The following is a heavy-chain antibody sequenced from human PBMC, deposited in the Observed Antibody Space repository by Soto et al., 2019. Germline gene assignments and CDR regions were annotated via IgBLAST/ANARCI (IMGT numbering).Heavy chain of an antibody. V-gene: IGHV1-69*13. Sequence: VKVSCKASGGTFSSYAISWVRQAPGQGLEWMGGIIPIFGTANYAQKFQGRVTITADESTGTAYMELSSLRSEDTAVYYCASGQTYYYDQFDYWGQGTLVTVSS. CDR1: GGTFSSYA. D-gene: IGHD3-22*01. J-gene: IGHJ4*02. CDR3: ASGQTYYYDQFDY. CDR2: IIPIFGTA.